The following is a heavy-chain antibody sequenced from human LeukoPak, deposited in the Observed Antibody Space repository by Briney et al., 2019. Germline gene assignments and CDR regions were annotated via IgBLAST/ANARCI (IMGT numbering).Heavy chain of an antibody. Sequence: QPGGSLRVSCVASGFTFSGDSMNWVRQAPGKGLEWLSYISGSSTTIYYADPVKGRFTISRDNAKNSLYLQMNSLRAEDTAVYYCARTTKGGTVAFDMWGQGTLVTVSS. CDR1: GFTFSGDS. V-gene: IGHV3-48*04. J-gene: IGHJ3*02. D-gene: IGHD2-15*01. CDR3: ARTTKGGTVAFDM. CDR2: ISGSSTTI.